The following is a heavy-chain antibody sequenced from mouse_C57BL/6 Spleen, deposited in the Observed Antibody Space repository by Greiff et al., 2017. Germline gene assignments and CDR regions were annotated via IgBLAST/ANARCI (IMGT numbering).Heavy chain of an antibody. D-gene: IGHD2-3*01. Sequence: EVQLVESGGGLVQPGGSMKLSCAASGFTFSDAWMDWVRQSPEKGLEWVAEIRNKANNHATYYAESVKGRFTISRDDSKSSVYLQMNSLRAEDTGIYYCTKGDGYLYFDYWGQGTTLTVSS. CDR2: IRNKANNHAT. J-gene: IGHJ2*01. V-gene: IGHV6-6*01. CDR3: TKGDGYLYFDY. CDR1: GFTFSDAW.